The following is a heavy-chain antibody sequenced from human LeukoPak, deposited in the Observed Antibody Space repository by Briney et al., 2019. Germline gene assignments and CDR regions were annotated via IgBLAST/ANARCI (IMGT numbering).Heavy chain of an antibody. Sequence: PSETLSLTCTVSGGSIRSSYYYWGWIRQPPGKGLEWIGSIYDSGSTYYNPSLKSRVTISVDTSKNQFSLKLNSVTAADTAVYYCARRGYSYGFIDYWGQGTLVTVSS. CDR2: IYDSGST. D-gene: IGHD5-18*01. V-gene: IGHV4-39*01. J-gene: IGHJ4*02. CDR1: GGSIRSSYYY. CDR3: ARRGYSYGFIDY.